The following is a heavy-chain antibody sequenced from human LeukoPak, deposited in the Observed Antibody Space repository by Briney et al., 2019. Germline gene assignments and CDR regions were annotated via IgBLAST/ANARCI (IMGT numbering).Heavy chain of an antibody. V-gene: IGHV4-59*10. J-gene: IGHJ5*02. CDR1: GGSFSGYY. D-gene: IGHD4-17*01. CDR3: ARGDYEGPYNWFDP. CDR2: IYTSGST. Sequence: SETLSLTCAVYGGSFSGYYWSWIRQPPGKGLEWIGRIYTSGSTNYNPSLKSRVTISVDTSKNQFSLKLSSVTAADTAVYYCARGDYEGPYNWFDPWGQGTLVTVSS.